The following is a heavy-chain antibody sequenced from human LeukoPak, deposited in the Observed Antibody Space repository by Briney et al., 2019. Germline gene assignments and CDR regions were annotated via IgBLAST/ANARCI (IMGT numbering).Heavy chain of an antibody. CDR1: GGSISSGDYY. J-gene: IGHJ4*02. CDR2: IYYSGST. CDR3: ARDSPPDPFDY. Sequence: PSETLSLTCTVSGGSISSGDYYWSWIRQPPGKGLEWIGYIYYSGSTYYNPSLKSRVTISVDTSKNQFSLKLSSVTAADTAVYYCARDSPPDPFDYWGQGTLVTVSS. V-gene: IGHV4-30-4*01.